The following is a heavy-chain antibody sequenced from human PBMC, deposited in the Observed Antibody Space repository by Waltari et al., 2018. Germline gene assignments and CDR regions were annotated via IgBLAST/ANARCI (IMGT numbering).Heavy chain of an antibody. V-gene: IGHV3-7*03. CDR3: ATLRYLED. J-gene: IGHJ4*02. Sequence: EVQLVESGGGLVQPGESLKLSCVVSGLDISPYWMSWVRQAPGKGPEWVANILQDGSEQYYVDSVKGRFTISRDNAKNSLSLHMNSLRVEDTAVYYCATLRYLEDWGQGTLVTVS. CDR2: ILQDGSEQ. CDR1: GLDISPYW. D-gene: IGHD3-9*01.